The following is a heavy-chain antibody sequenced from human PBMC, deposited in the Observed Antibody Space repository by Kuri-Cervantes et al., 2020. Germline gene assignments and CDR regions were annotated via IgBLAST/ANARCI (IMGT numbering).Heavy chain of an antibody. J-gene: IGHJ4*02. D-gene: IGHD3-16*02. V-gene: IGHV4-4*07. CDR3: ASAMITFGGVIFLDY. CDR1: GGSISSYY. CDR2: IYTSGST. Sequence: SETLSLTCTVSGGSISSYYWSWIRQPAGKGLEWIGRIYTSGSTNYNPSLKSRVTISVDKSKNQFSLKLSSVTAADTAVYYCASAMITFGGVIFLDYWGQGTLVTVSS.